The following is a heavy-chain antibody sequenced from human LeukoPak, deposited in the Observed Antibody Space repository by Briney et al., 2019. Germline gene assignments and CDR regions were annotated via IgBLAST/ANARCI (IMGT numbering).Heavy chain of an antibody. V-gene: IGHV3-30*02. J-gene: IGHJ4*02. CDR1: GFIFSDNG. CDR2: IRYDGSSK. D-gene: IGHD6-13*01. Sequence: GGSLRLSCAASGFIFSDNGMHWVRQAPGKGLEWVALIRYDGSSKFYADSVKGRFTISRDNSKNTLYLQMNSLRAEDTAVYYCARVVAAAGTATLDYWGQGTLVTVSS. CDR3: ARVVAAAGTATLDY.